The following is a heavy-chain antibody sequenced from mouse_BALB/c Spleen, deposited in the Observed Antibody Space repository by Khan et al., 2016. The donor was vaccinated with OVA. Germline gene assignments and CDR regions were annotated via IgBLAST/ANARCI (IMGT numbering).Heavy chain of an antibody. Sequence: EVRLVESGGGLVRPGGSLKLSCAASGFTFSNSAMSWVRQSPEKRLEWVASISSGDSTYYQDSVKGRVTISRENARNILYLQMSSLRYEDTAIYVCERDYWFAYWGQGTLVTVSA. CDR3: ERDYWFAY. CDR2: ISSGDST. CDR1: GFTFSNSA. J-gene: IGHJ3*01. V-gene: IGHV5-6-5*01.